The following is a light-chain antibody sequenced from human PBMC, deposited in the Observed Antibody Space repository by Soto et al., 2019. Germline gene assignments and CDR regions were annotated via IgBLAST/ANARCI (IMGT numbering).Light chain of an antibody. J-gene: IGKJ2*01. CDR1: QSVSSSY. CDR2: GAS. Sequence: EIVLTQSPGTLSLSPGEIATLSCRASQSVSSSYLAWYQQKPGQAPRLLIYGASSRATGIPDRFSVSGSGTDFTLTISRLEPEDFAVYYCQQYGSSPLTFGQGTKLEIK. CDR3: QQYGSSPLT. V-gene: IGKV3-20*01.